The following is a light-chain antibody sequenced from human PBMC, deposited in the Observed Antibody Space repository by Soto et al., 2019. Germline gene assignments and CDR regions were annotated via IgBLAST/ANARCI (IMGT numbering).Light chain of an antibody. CDR1: QSVGSN. Sequence: IMVTQSPATLSVSPGERATLSCRASQSVGSNLAWFQQKPGQAPRLLIYGALTRATGIPARFSGSGSGTDFTLTISSLQSEDFAVYHCQQYNSWPETFGQGTKVAIK. J-gene: IGKJ1*01. V-gene: IGKV3-15*01. CDR2: GAL. CDR3: QQYNSWPET.